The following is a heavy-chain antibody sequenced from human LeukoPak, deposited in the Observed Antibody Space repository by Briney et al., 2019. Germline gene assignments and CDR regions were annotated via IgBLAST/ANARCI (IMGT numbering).Heavy chain of an antibody. D-gene: IGHD5-18*01. CDR3: AREVSAMASFDY. J-gene: IGHJ4*02. CDR1: GYTFTGYY. Sequence: SVKVSCKASGYTFTGYYMHWVRQAPGQGLEWMGGIIPIFGTANYTQKFQGRVTITADKSTSTAYMELSSLRSEDTAVYYCAREVSAMASFDYWGQGTLVTVSS. V-gene: IGHV1-69*06. CDR2: IIPIFGTA.